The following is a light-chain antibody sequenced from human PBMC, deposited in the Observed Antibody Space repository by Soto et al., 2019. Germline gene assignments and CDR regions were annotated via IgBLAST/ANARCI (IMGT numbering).Light chain of an antibody. CDR1: PTDIDNYDS. V-gene: IGLV2-18*01. J-gene: IGLJ1*01. CDR3: SLYSSNASLI. CDR2: DVN. Sequence: QSALTQPPSVSGSPGQSVTISCTATPTDIDNYDSVSWYQQAPGTAPKLIIYDVNNRPSGAPDRFSGSTSGNTASLTISRLQAEDETDYFCSLYSSNASLIFGPGTKVTVL.